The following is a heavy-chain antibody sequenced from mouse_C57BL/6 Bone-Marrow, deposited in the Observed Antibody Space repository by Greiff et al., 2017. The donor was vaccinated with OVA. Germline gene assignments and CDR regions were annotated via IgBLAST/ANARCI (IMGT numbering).Heavy chain of an antibody. V-gene: IGHV1-78*01. J-gene: IGHJ2*01. CDR1: GYTFTDHT. CDR2: IYPRDGST. Sequence: VQLQESDAELVKPGASVKISCKASGYTFTDHTIHWMKQRPEQGLEWIGYIYPRDGSTKYNEKFKGKATLTADKSSSTAYMQLNSLTSEDAAVYCCAREVTGYFDYWGQGTTLTVSS. D-gene: IGHD2-1*01. CDR3: AREVTGYFDY.